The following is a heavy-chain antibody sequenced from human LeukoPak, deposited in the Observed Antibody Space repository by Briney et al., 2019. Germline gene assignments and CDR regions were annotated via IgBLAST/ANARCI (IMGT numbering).Heavy chain of an antibody. V-gene: IGHV1-18*01. D-gene: IGHD2-21*02. J-gene: IGHJ4*02. Sequence: RASVKVSCKASGYTFTSYGISWVRQAPGQGLESMGWISAYNGNTNYAQNLQGRVTMTTDTSTSTAYMELRSLRSDDTAVYYCARAYCGDDCSFDYWGQGTLVTVSS. CDR1: GYTFTSYG. CDR3: ARAYCGDDCSFDY. CDR2: ISAYNGNT.